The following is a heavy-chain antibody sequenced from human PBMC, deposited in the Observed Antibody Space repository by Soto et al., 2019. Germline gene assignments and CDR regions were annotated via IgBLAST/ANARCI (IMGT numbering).Heavy chain of an antibody. CDR3: ARYSGKYQGPIDY. Sequence: QVQLVASGGGVVQPGRSLRLSCAASGFTFSHYGIHWVRQDPGKGLEWLAVISYDGSNKHYADSVKGRFTVSRDNSKNTLYLQMNSLRAEDTAVYFCARYSGKYQGPIDYWGQGTLVTVSS. CDR1: GFTFSHYG. V-gene: IGHV3-30*03. D-gene: IGHD1-26*01. CDR2: ISYDGSNK. J-gene: IGHJ4*02.